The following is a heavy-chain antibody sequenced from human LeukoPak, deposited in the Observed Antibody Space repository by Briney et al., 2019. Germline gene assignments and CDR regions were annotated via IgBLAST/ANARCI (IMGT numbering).Heavy chain of an antibody. V-gene: IGHV1-8*01. CDR3: ARSLSYYGMDA. CDR2: MNPNSGKT. CDR1: GYTFSDYD. D-gene: IGHD2/OR15-2a*01. J-gene: IGHJ6*02. Sequence: ASVKVSCKASGYTFSDYDINWVRQATGQGLEWMGWMNPNSGKTGYASKFQGRVTMTRNTSSDTAYMELSSLRFEDTALYYCARSLSYYGMDAWGRGTTVIVSS.